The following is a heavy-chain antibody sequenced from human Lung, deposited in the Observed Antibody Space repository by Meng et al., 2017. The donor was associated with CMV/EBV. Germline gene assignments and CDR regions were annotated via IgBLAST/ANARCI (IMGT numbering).Heavy chain of an antibody. Sequence: PVKVSCXASGGTFSSYAISWVRQAPGQGLEWMGGIIPILGIANYAQKFQGRVTITADKSTSTAYMELSSLRSEDTAVYYCARDDRNYDFWSGYSNLGYFDYWGQGTLVTVSS. CDR1: GGTFSSYA. CDR2: IIPILGIA. D-gene: IGHD3-3*01. J-gene: IGHJ4*02. V-gene: IGHV1-69*10. CDR3: ARDDRNYDFWSGYSNLGYFDY.